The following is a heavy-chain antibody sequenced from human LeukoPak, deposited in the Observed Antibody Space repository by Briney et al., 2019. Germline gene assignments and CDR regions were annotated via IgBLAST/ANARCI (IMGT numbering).Heavy chain of an antibody. CDR3: GKGQSYYFDY. D-gene: IGHD3-10*01. Sequence: GGSLRLSCAASGFTFSGYGMHWVRQAPGKGLEWVAFIQFDGGNKYYADSVKGRFTFSRDNSKHTLYLQMNSLRPEDTAVYYCGKGQSYYFDYWGQGSLVIVSS. V-gene: IGHV3-30*02. CDR2: IQFDGGNK. J-gene: IGHJ4*02. CDR1: GFTFSGYG.